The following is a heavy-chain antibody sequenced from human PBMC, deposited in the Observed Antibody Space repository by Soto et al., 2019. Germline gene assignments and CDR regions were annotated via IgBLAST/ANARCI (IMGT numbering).Heavy chain of an antibody. J-gene: IGHJ6*03. Sequence: QVQLVESGGGVVQPGRSLRLSCAASGFTFSSYGLHWVRQAPGKGLEWVAVISYDGSNKYYADSVKGRFTISRDNSKNTLYLQMNSLRAEDTAVYYCAKDLSWSSSGPGYMDVWGKGTTVTVSS. CDR2: ISYDGSNK. V-gene: IGHV3-30*18. CDR3: AKDLSWSSSGPGYMDV. CDR1: GFTFSSYG. D-gene: IGHD6-25*01.